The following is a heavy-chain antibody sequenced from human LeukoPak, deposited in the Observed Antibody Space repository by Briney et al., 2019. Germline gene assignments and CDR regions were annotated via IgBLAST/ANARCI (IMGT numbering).Heavy chain of an antibody. D-gene: IGHD3-22*01. Sequence: PSETLSLTCTVSGGSVSTYAWSWIRQPPGKGLEWIGYIYYSGSTNYNPSLKSRVTISVDTSKSQFPLKLSSVTAADTALYYCARDYYDSRGDAFDIWGQGTMVTVSS. CDR2: IYYSGST. CDR3: ARDYYDSRGDAFDI. V-gene: IGHV4-59*02. CDR1: GGSVSTYA. J-gene: IGHJ3*02.